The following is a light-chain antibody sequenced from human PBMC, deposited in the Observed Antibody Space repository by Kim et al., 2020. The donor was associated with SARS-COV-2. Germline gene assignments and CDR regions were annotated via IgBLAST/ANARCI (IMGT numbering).Light chain of an antibody. CDR3: QQFNSYSYS. Sequence: SASVGDRVTLTCRASRTINAWLAWYQQKPGRAPKLLIYDANLLNSGVPSRFRGRGSGTEFALTITSVQPDDFATYYCQQFNSYSYSFGQGTKLEI. CDR1: RTINAW. CDR2: DAN. J-gene: IGKJ2*01. V-gene: IGKV1-5*01.